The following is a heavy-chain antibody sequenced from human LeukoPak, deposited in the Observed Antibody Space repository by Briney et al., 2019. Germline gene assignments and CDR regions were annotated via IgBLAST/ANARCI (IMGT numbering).Heavy chain of an antibody. CDR3: ARGLHNWNDGRNLDY. Sequence: GGSLRLSCAASGFSFSDYYMTWIRQAPGKGLEWVSYIGSRGSTIYYADSVKGRFTISRDNAENSLYLQMNGLRAEDTAVYYCARGLHNWNDGRNLDYWGQGTLVTVSS. J-gene: IGHJ4*02. V-gene: IGHV3-11*01. CDR1: GFSFSDYY. CDR2: IGSRGSTI. D-gene: IGHD1-1*01.